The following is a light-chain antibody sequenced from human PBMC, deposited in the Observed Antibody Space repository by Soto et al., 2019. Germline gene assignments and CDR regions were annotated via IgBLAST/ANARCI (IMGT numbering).Light chain of an antibody. V-gene: IGKV3D-20*02. J-gene: IGKJ5*01. Sequence: EFVLTQSPCTLSLSTGERATLSCRASQSVSSSYLAWYQQRPGQAPRLLIYGASSRATGIPDRFSGSGSGTDFTLTISRLEPEDFAVYYCQQRSNWPITFGQGTRLEIK. CDR2: GAS. CDR3: QQRSNWPIT. CDR1: QSVSSSY.